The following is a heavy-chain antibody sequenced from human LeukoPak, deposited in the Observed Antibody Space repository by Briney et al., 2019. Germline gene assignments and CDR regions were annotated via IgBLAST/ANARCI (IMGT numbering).Heavy chain of an antibody. CDR1: GASINIYTYY. V-gene: IGHV4-39*07. CDR3: ARDEPVYYDFWSGFKGDYYYYMDV. D-gene: IGHD3-3*01. CDR2: VSYSGSP. Sequence: SETLSLTCTVSGASINIYTYYWGWIRQPPGKGLEWIGSVSYSGSPYYNPSLTSRATISVDTSRNQVSLKLTSVTAADTAVYYCARDEPVYYDFWSGFKGDYYYYMDVWGKGTTVTVSS. J-gene: IGHJ6*03.